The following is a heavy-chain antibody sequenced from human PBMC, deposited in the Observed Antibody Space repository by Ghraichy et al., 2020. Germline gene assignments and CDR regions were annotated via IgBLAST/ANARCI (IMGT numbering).Heavy chain of an antibody. V-gene: IGHV3-72*01. CDR2: TRNKANSYTT. CDR3: ARGNVLLWFGAPNYYGMDV. D-gene: IGHD3-10*01. CDR1: GFTFSDHY. Sequence: LNISCAASGFTFSDHYMDWVRQAPGKGLEWVGRTRNKANSYTTEYAASVKGRFTISRDDSKNSLYLQMNSLKTEDTAVYYCARGNVLLWFGAPNYYGMDVWGQGTTVTVSS. J-gene: IGHJ6*02.